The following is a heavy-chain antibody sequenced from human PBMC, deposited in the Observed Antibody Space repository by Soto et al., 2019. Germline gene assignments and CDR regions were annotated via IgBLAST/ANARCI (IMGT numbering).Heavy chain of an antibody. CDR1: GYTFTSYG. Sequence: ASVKVSCKASGYTFTSYGSSWARQAPGQGLEWMGWISAYNGNTNYAQKLQGRVTMTTDTSTSTAYMELRSLRSDDTAVYYCARDPVDTVLVAQAYFDYWGQGTLVPVSP. CDR3: ARDPVDTVLVAQAYFDY. V-gene: IGHV1-18*01. CDR2: ISAYNGNT. J-gene: IGHJ4*02. D-gene: IGHD5-18*01.